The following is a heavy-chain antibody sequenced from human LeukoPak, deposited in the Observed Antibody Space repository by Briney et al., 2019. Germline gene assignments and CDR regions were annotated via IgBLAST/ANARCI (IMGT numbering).Heavy chain of an antibody. J-gene: IGHJ4*02. CDR3: ARDLYGSGPYAAT. CDR1: GFTFSDYS. V-gene: IGHV3-21*01. Sequence: GGSLRLSCAASGFTFSDYSMNWVRQAPGKGLEWVSLITSSSNYIYYADSVKGRFTVSRDNAKKSLYLQMNSLRAEDTAVYYCARDLYGSGPYAATWGQGTLVTVSS. CDR2: ITSSSNYI. D-gene: IGHD3-10*01.